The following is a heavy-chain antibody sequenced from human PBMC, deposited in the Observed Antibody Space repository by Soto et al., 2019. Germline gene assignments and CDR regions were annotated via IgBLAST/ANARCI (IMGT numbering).Heavy chain of an antibody. CDR1: GGSINTYY. D-gene: IGHD2-15*01. Sequence: SETLSLTCTVSGGSINTYYWSWIRQPPGKGLEWIGYVDYSGSTNYNPSLKSRVTISVDTSKNQFSLKLSSVTAADTAVYYCARDIDGYYGMDVWGQGTTVTVSS. CDR3: ARDIDGYYGMDV. J-gene: IGHJ6*02. CDR2: VDYSGST. V-gene: IGHV4-59*01.